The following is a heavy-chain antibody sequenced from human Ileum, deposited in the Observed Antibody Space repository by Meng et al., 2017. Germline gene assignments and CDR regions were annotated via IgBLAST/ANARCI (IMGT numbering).Heavy chain of an antibody. Sequence: RLTASGPGLVEPSGALSPPFRCLGCLLRQGYLGGWGRQAPRKGLEWIGEIPSGWGTNYNPSLKSRVTISVDKSSNQYTLRLTSVTAADTAMYYCARNGAYSADPWGQGTLVTVSS. J-gene: IGHJ5*02. CDR2: IPSGWGT. V-gene: IGHV4-4*02. CDR1: CLLRQGYL. CDR3: ARNGAYSADP. D-gene: IGHD2-21*01.